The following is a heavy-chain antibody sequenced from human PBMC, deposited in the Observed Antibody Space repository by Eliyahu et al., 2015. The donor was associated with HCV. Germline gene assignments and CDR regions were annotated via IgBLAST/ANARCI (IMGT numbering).Heavy chain of an antibody. CDR3: ARGWTKGPLLPGRFLPINWFDP. V-gene: IGHV4-34*01. CDR1: GGSFSAYY. D-gene: IGHD3-3*01. Sequence: QVQLQQWGAGLLKPSETLSLTCAVYGGSFSAYYWXWIRRPPGKGLEWIGEINHSGSTNYTPSLKSRVTISVDTSKNQFSLKLSSVTAADTAVYYCARGWTKGPLLPGRFLPINWFDPWGQGTLVTVSS. CDR2: INHSGST. J-gene: IGHJ5*02.